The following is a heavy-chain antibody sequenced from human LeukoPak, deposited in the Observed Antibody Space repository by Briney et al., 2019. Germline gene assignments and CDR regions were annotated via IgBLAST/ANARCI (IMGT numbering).Heavy chain of an antibody. CDR2: SNHSGST. CDR3: ARRSIAGRRRAFNI. D-gene: IGHD6-6*01. CDR1: GGSFSGYY. J-gene: IGHJ3*02. V-gene: IGHV4-34*01. Sequence: SETLSLTCAVYGGSFSGYYWSWIRHPPGKGLEWIGESNHSGSTNYNPPLKSRVTISVDTSKNQFSLKLSSVTAADTAVYYCARRSIAGRRRAFNIWGKGTLVTVSS.